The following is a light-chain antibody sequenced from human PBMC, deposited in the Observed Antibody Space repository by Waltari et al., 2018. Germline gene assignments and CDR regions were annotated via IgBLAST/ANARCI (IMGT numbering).Light chain of an antibody. CDR3: ASRDSSGNHAV. CDR2: GKS. CDR1: SLRTQH. J-gene: IGLJ2*01. Sequence: SELTHDPAVAVALVRAVRITCHGDSLRTQHQPWYQQKPGQAPVLVIYGKSNRPSGLPDRFSGSRSGNTASLTISGAQSEDEADYYCASRDSSGNHAVFGGGTKLTVL. V-gene: IGLV3-19*01.